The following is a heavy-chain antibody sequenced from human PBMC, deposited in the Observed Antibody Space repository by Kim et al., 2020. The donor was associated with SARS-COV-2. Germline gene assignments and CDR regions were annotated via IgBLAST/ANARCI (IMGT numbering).Heavy chain of an antibody. CDR1: GFSLDNYW. V-gene: IGHV3-7*01. J-gene: IGHJ4*02. CDR2: IKQDGGQI. Sequence: GGSLRLSCVASGFSLDNYWMSWVRQAPGKGLEWVANIKQDGGQIYYLDSLKGRFTISRDNAKNSVYLQLNSLRAEDTAVYYCARVGYSSSCTDYWGQGTL. CDR3: ARVGYSSSCTDY. D-gene: IGHD6-13*01.